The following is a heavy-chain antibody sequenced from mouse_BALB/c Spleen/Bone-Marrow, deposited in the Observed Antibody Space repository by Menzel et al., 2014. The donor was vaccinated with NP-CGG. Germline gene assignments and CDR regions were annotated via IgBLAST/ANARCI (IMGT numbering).Heavy chain of an antibody. CDR3: ARAGGYDGFAY. CDR1: GYTFTSYW. V-gene: IGHV1S81*02. Sequence: QVQLKQSGAELVKPGASVKLSCKASGYTFTSYWMHWVKQRPGQGLEGFGVFNPSNGRPDYNEKFRSKATLTVDRSSSTAYMQLSSLTSEDSAVYYCARAGGYDGFAYWGQGTLVTVSA. CDR2: FNPSNGRP. D-gene: IGHD2-2*01. J-gene: IGHJ3*01.